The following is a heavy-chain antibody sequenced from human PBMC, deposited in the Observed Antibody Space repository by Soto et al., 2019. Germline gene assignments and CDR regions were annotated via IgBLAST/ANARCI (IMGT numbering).Heavy chain of an antibody. CDR3: ARDTPRQAIFDY. J-gene: IGHJ4*02. Sequence: PGGSLRLSCAASGFTFSSYSMNWVRRAPGKGLEWVSSISSSSSYIYYADSVKGRFTISRDNAKNSLYLQMNSLRAEDTAVYYCARDTPRQAIFDYWGQGTLVTVSS. CDR1: GFTFSSYS. CDR2: ISSSSSYI. D-gene: IGHD2-2*01. V-gene: IGHV3-21*01.